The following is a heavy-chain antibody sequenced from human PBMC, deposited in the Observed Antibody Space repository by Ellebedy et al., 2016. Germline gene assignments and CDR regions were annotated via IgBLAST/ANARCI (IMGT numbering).Heavy chain of an antibody. CDR2: ISSSSSTI. J-gene: IGHJ6*02. D-gene: IGHD3-22*01. CDR3: ARDRYDSSGYYYVWGYYYYYGMDV. V-gene: IGHV3-48*04. Sequence: GESLKISXAASGFTFSSYSMNWVRQAPGKGLEWVSYISSSSSTIYYADSVKGRFTISRDNAKNSLYLQMNSLRAEDTAVYYCARDRYDSSGYYYVWGYYYYYGMDVWGQGTTVTVSS. CDR1: GFTFSSYS.